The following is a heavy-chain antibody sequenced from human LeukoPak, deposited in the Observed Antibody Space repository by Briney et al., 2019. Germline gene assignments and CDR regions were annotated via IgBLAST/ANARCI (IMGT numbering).Heavy chain of an antibody. CDR3: ARATGRVVRGITWRYFDY. D-gene: IGHD3-10*01. V-gene: IGHV1-18*01. CDR1: GYTFTSYG. Sequence: ASVKVSCKASGYTFTSYGISWVRQAPGQGLERKGWISAYNGNTKYAQKLQGRVTMTTDTSTSTAYMELRSLRSDGTAVYYCARATGRVVRGITWRYFDYWGQGTLVTVSS. J-gene: IGHJ4*02. CDR2: ISAYNGNT.